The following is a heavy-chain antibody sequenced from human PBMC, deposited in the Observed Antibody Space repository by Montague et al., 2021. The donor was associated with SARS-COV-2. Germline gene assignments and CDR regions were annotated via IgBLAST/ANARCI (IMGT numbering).Heavy chain of an antibody. V-gene: IGHV2-70*11. D-gene: IGHD4-17*01. Sequence: PALVKPTQTLTLTCTFSGFSLSTSGMCVSWIRQPPGKALEWLARIDWDDDKYYSTPLKTRLTISKDTPKNQVVLTMTNMDPVDTATYYCARMTVTTALNYWGQGTLVTVSS. CDR1: GFSLSTSGMC. CDR3: ARMTVTTALNY. J-gene: IGHJ4*02. CDR2: IDWDDDK.